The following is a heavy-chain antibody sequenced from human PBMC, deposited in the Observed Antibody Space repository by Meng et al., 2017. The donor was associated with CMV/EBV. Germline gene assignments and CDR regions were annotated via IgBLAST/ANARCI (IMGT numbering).Heavy chain of an antibody. CDR1: GVTFSSYA. J-gene: IGHJ4*02. CDR2: ISYDGSNK. V-gene: IGHV3-30-3*01. CDR3: AREDACY. Sequence: GELVESGGGWVQPWRSLRRSWAASGVTFSSYAMHRVRQAPGKGLEWVAVISYDGSNKYYADTVKGRFTISRDNSKNPRHLPMNSLRAEDTAVYYCAREDACYWGQGTLVTVSS.